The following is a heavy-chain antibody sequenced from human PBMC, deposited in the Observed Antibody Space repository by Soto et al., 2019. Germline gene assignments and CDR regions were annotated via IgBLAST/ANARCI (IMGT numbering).Heavy chain of an antibody. J-gene: IGHJ4*02. V-gene: IGHV4-39*01. CDR3: GRLEGLATISYYFDY. CDR2: VYYSGST. D-gene: IGHD3-9*01. Sequence: PSETLSLTCTVSGGSVSSSSYYWGWVRHPPGKGLEWIGSVYYSGSTYYNPSPESRVTISVDKSKNQFSLKLMSLSAADTAVYYCGRLEGLATISYYFDYWGQGALVTVSS. CDR1: GGSVSSSSYY.